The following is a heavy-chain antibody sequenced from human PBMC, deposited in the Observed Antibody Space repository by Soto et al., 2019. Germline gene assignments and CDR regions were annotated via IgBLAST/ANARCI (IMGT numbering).Heavy chain of an antibody. D-gene: IGHD6-19*01. Sequence: PGWSLRLSCAASGFTFSAYYMSWIRQAPGKGLEWVSYISSSSSYTNYADSVKGRFTISRDNAKNSLYLQMNSLRAEDTAVYYCARDRGSGDTWGQGTLVTVSS. V-gene: IGHV3-11*06. CDR1: GFTFSAYY. J-gene: IGHJ5*02. CDR3: ARDRGSGDT. CDR2: ISSSSSYT.